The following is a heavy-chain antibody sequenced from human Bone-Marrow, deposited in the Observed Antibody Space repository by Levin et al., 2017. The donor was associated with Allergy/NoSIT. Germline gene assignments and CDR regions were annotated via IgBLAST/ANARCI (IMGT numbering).Heavy chain of an antibody. Sequence: PSETLSLTCRVSGGSIRSHYWSWIRQSPGKRPEWIGYFYHSGTPNHYSGTTNYNPSLKSRVTMSLDRSRNEFSLNLTSVTAADTAMYYCGTDSYYESGGYYSYWNVDLWGRGTQVTVSS. V-gene: IGHV4-59*11. CDR2: FYHSGTPNHYSGTT. J-gene: IGHJ2*01. CDR3: GTDSYYESGGYYSYWNVDL. D-gene: IGHD3-22*01. CDR1: GGSIRSHY.